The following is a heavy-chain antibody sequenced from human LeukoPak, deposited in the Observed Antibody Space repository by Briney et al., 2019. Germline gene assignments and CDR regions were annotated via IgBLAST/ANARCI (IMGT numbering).Heavy chain of an antibody. Sequence: GGSLRLSCAASGLTFSNYAMSWVSQAPGKGLEWVAVIRFDGSKIYYSDSVKGRFTISRDNSKNTLFLQMSSLRAEDSGVYYCARDLAKGRYFDYWGQGTLVTVSS. J-gene: IGHJ4*02. V-gene: IGHV3-33*08. CDR3: ARDLAKGRYFDY. CDR1: GLTFSNYA. CDR2: IRFDGSKI. D-gene: IGHD1-26*01.